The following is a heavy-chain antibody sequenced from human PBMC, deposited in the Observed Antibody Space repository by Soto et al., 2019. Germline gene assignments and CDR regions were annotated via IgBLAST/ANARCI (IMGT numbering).Heavy chain of an antibody. D-gene: IGHD3-3*01. CDR3: AKYYDFWSGCNY. J-gene: IGHJ4*02. V-gene: IGHV3-20*04. CDR2: INWNGGST. Sequence: GGSLRLSCAASGFTFDDYGMSWVRQAPGKGLEWVSGINWNGGSTGYADSVKGRFTISRDNAKNSLYLQMNSLRAEDTAVYYCAKYYDFWSGCNYWGQGTLVTVSS. CDR1: GFTFDDYG.